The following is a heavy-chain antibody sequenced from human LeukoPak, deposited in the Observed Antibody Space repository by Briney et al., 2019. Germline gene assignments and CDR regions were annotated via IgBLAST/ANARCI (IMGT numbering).Heavy chain of an antibody. CDR2: INPNSGGT. J-gene: IGHJ3*02. CDR1: GYTFTGYY. D-gene: IGHD6-13*01. Sequence: ASVKVSCKASGYTFTGYYMHWVRQAPGQGLEWMGWINPNSGGTNYAQKFQGWVTMTRDTSISTAYMELSRLRSDDTAVYYCARDRPYSSSWTGNAFDIWGQGTMVTISS. V-gene: IGHV1-2*04. CDR3: ARDRPYSSSWTGNAFDI.